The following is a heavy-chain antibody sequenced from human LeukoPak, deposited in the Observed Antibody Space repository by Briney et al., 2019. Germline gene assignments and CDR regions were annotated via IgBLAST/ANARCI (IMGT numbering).Heavy chain of an antibody. J-gene: IGHJ6*02. Sequence: GGSLRLSCAASGFTFSSYSINWVRQAPGKGPEWISYISSSSDTIKYADSVAGRFTISRDNAKNSLYLQMNSLRAEDTAVYYCARVMDDYYGSGSYPYSYYGMDVWGQGTTVTVSS. V-gene: IGHV3-48*04. CDR3: ARVMDDYYGSGSYPYSYYGMDV. D-gene: IGHD3-10*01. CDR1: GFTFSSYS. CDR2: ISSSSDTI.